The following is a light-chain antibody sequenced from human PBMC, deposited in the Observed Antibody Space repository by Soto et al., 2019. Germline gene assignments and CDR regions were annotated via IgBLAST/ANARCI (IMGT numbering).Light chain of an antibody. CDR2: EGD. V-gene: IGLV2-23*01. CDR3: CSFARSTTFYV. J-gene: IGLJ1*01. Sequence: QSVLTQPASVSGSPGQSITLSCSGTSSDVGSSNLVSWYQQHPGKAPKLIIFEGDRRPSGVSGRFSGSKSGNTASLTISGLQAEDEADYYCCSFARSTTFYVFGTGTKLTVL. CDR1: SSDVGSSNL.